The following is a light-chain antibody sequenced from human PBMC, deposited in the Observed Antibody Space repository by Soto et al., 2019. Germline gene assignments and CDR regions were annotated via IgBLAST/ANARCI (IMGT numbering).Light chain of an antibody. Sequence: IQLTQSPSSLSASVGDRVTITCRASQDISTFLAWYQQKPGKAPKLLSYGASTFQSGVPSRFSGSGSGTDFTLAISSLQAEDVAVYYCQQYQSLPFTFGPGTKVHIK. J-gene: IGKJ3*01. V-gene: IGKV1-9*01. CDR3: QQYQSLPFT. CDR1: QDISTF. CDR2: GAS.